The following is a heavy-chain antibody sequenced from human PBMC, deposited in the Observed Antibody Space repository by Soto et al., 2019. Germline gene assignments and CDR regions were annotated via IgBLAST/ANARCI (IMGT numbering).Heavy chain of an antibody. Sequence: GGSLRLSCAASGFTFSPYTMHWVRQAPGKGLEWVAVISYDGSTEYNPDSVKGRFTISRDNPKNTVYLQMNSLRAEDTAIYYRARGGGVAGGDCYNGGSDYCGHGTLVAVSS. CDR3: ARGGGVAGGDCYNGGSDY. CDR1: GFTFSPYT. CDR2: ISYDGSTE. V-gene: IGHV3-30-3*01. D-gene: IGHD2-21*02. J-gene: IGHJ4*01.